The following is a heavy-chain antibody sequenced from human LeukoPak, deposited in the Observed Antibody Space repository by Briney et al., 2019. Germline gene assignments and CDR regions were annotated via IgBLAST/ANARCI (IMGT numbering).Heavy chain of an antibody. CDR1: GFTFSSYA. CDR3: VVAWGYSYGSFDY. CDR2: ISSNGGST. J-gene: IGHJ4*02. D-gene: IGHD5-18*01. Sequence: QPGGSLRLSCSASGFTFSSYAMHWVRQAPGKGLEYVSAISSNGGSTYYADSVKGRFTISRDNSKNTLYLQMSSLRAEDTAEYYCVVAWGYSYGSFDYWGQGTLVTVSS. V-gene: IGHV3-64D*06.